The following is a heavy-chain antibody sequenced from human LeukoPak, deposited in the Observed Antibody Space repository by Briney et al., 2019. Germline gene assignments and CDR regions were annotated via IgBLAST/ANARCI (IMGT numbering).Heavy chain of an antibody. CDR1: GDTFSSYT. CDR2: IIPVFGTA. D-gene: IGHD2-21*02. CDR3: ARAYMTATRHFDY. J-gene: IGHJ4*02. V-gene: IGHV1-69*13. Sequence: SVKVSCKASGDTFSSYTISWVRQAPGQGLEWMGGIIPVFGTAKYAQKFQGRVTITADDSTSTAYMELSSLRSEDTAVYYCARAYMTATRHFDYWGQGTLVTVSS.